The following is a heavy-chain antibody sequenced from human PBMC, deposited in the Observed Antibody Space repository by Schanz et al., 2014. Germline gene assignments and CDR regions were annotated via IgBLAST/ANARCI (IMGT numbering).Heavy chain of an antibody. CDR2: INTGSGDT. Sequence: QVQLVQSGAEVKKPGASVKVSCKASEYSFTGYSMHWVRQAPGQRLEWMGWINTGSGDTKYSQNFQGRVTITRDTSATTAYMELTNLRSEDTAVYYCARDLPYCDGGKCYSDGFDVWGQGTTVTVSS. CDR1: EYSFTGYS. D-gene: IGHD2-21*01. V-gene: IGHV1-3*04. CDR3: ARDLPYCDGGKCYSDGFDV. J-gene: IGHJ3*01.